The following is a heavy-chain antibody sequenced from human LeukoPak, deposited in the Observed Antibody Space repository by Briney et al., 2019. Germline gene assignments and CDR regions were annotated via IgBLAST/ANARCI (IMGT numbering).Heavy chain of an antibody. Sequence: GGSLRLSCAASIITFSSYVMHWVRQAPGKGLEWVAIISYDGNSKYYANSVKGRFTSSSDNSKKMLYLQMNSLRGDDTAVYYCAGYDFWSGSFDYWGQGTLVTVSS. V-gene: IGHV3-30-3*01. J-gene: IGHJ4*02. CDR3: AGYDFWSGSFDY. CDR1: IITFSSYV. D-gene: IGHD3-3*01. CDR2: ISYDGNSK.